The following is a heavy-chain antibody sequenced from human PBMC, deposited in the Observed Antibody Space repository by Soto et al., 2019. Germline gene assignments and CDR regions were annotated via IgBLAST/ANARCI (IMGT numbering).Heavy chain of an antibody. CDR2: VNSDGSRT. V-gene: IGHV3-74*01. CDR1: GFTFSSYW. Sequence: PGGSLRLSCAASGFTFSSYWMHWVRQVPGEGLVWVSRVNSDGSRTSYADYVKGRFTISRDNAKNTLHLQMNSLSAEDTAVSYCAIGDGTTYYYYYMDVWGKGTTVTVSS. D-gene: IGHD1-7*01. CDR3: AIGDGTTYYYYYMDV. J-gene: IGHJ6*03.